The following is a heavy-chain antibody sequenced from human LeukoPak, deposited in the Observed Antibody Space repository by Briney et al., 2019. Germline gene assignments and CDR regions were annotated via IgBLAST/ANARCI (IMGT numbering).Heavy chain of an antibody. CDR2: FDPEDGET. Sequence: GASVKVSCKVSEYTLTELSMHWVRQAPGKGLEWMGGFDPEDGETIYAQRFQGRVTMTEDTSTDTAYMELSSLRSEDTAVYYCASGLGVLAFDIWGQGTMVTVSS. V-gene: IGHV1-24*01. CDR3: ASGLGVLAFDI. D-gene: IGHD3-10*01. J-gene: IGHJ3*02. CDR1: EYTLTELS.